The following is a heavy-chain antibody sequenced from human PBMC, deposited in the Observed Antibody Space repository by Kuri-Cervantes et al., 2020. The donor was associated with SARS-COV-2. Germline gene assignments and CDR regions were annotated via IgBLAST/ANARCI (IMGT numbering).Heavy chain of an antibody. CDR2: ISYDGSNK. J-gene: IGHJ6*03. D-gene: IGHD1-26*01. V-gene: IGHV3-30*04. CDR3: AREGAFGNYYCYYMDV. Sequence: GESLKISCAASGFTFSSYAIHWVRQAPGKGLEGVAVISYDGSNKYYADPVKGRFTISRDNSKNTLSLQMNSLRAEDTAVYYCAREGAFGNYYCYYMDVWGKGTTVTVSS. CDR1: GFTFSSYA.